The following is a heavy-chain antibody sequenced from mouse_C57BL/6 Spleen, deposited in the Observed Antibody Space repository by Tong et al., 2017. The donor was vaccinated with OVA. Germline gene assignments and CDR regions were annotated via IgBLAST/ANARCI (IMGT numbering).Heavy chain of an antibody. CDR3: ARYPLAYYSNYGWFAY. V-gene: IGHV1-53*01. CDR1: GYTFTGYW. J-gene: IGHJ3*01. D-gene: IGHD2-5*01. Sequence: VQLQESGPELVKPGASVKLSCKATGYTFTGYWIEWVKQRPGHGLEWIGNINPSNGGTNYNEKFKSKATLTVDKSSSTAYMQLSSLTSEDSAVYYCARYPLAYYSNYGWFAYWGQGTLVTVSA. CDR2: INPSNGGT.